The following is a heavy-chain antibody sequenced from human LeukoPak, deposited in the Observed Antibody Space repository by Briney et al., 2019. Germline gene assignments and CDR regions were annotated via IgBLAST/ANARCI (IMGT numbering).Heavy chain of an antibody. V-gene: IGHV4-38-2*02. D-gene: IGHD3-10*01. CDR2: INHSGST. CDR1: GYSISSGYY. Sequence: PSETLSLTCTVSGYSISSGYYWGWIRQPPGKGLEWIGEINHSGSTNYNPSLKSRVSISVDTSKNQFALKLSSVTAADTAVYYCARRGDAYYYYYYMDVWGKGTTVTISS. CDR3: ARRGDAYYYYYYMDV. J-gene: IGHJ6*03.